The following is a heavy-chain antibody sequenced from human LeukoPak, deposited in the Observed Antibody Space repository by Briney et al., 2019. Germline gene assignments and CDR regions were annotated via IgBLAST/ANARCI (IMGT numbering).Heavy chain of an antibody. J-gene: IGHJ2*01. V-gene: IGHV4-4*02. Sequence: SETLSLTCAVSGGSISSNNWWSWVRPPPGQGLEWIGEMYHSGTTNYNPSLKSRVTISVDTSKNQFSLRLSSVTAADTAVYYCASPPVDSPMDRYWYFDLWGRGTLVTVSS. CDR1: GGSISSNNW. CDR2: MYHSGTT. D-gene: IGHD5-18*01. CDR3: ASPPVDSPMDRYWYFDL.